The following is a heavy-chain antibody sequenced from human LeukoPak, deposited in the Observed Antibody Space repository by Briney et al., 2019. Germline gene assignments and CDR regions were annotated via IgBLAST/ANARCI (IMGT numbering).Heavy chain of an antibody. CDR2: ISSSGSTI. CDR3: ARDTISGSPDY. D-gene: IGHD1-26*01. V-gene: IGHV3-48*04. J-gene: IGHJ4*02. Sequence: QPWRSVTLSCAASGFTFSHYGMHWVRQAPGKGLEWVSYISSSGSTIYYADSVKGRFTISRDNAKNSLYLQMNSLRAEDTAVYYCARDTISGSPDYWGQGNLLTVPS. CDR1: GFTFSHYG.